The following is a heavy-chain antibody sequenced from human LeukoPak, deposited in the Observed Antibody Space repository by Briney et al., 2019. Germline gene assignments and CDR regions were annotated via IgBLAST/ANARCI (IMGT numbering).Heavy chain of an antibody. V-gene: IGHV4-61*02. CDR3: ARDYYDSSGYYHVNWFDP. CDR2: IYTSEST. D-gene: IGHD3-22*01. Sequence: PSQTLSLTCTVSGGSISSGSYYRSWIRQPPGKVLEWIGRIYTSESTNYNPSLKSRATISVDTSKNQFSLKLSSVTAADTAVYYCARDYYDSSGYYHVNWFDPWGQGTLVTVS. CDR1: GGSISSGSYY. J-gene: IGHJ5*02.